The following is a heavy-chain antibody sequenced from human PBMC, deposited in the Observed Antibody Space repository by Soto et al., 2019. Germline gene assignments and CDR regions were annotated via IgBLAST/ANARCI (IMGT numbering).Heavy chain of an antibody. Sequence: LRLSCAASGFTFNTYWMTWVRQAPGKGLEWVANIKEDGSDKYYVDSVKGRFTISRDNARNSLYLQMNSLRAEDTAVYYCARHELSYNYGMDVWGQGTTVTVSS. CDR3: ARHELSYNYGMDV. V-gene: IGHV3-7*01. CDR1: GFTFNTYW. CDR2: IKEDGSDK. D-gene: IGHD1-7*01. J-gene: IGHJ6*02.